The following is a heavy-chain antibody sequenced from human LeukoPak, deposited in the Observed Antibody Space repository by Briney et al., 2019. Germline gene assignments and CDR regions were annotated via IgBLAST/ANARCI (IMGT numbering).Heavy chain of an antibody. CDR3: ARLESYDSSGYPDY. CDR2: IYPGDSRT. Sequence: GESLKISCKGSGYSFATYFIGWVRQVPGKGLEWMGIIYPGDSRTTYSPSFQGQVTISADKSISTAYLQWSSLKASDTAMYYCARLESYDSSGYPDYWGQGTLVTVSS. D-gene: IGHD3-22*01. CDR1: GYSFATYF. J-gene: IGHJ4*02. V-gene: IGHV5-51*01.